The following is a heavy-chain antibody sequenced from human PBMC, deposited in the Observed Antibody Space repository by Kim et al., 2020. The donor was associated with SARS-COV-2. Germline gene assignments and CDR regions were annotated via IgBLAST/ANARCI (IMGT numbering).Heavy chain of an antibody. V-gene: IGHV3-23*03. D-gene: IGHD6-6*01. CDR2: ISSGDSSP. CDR3: ALPKFLHSSSSGQYDY. Sequence: GGSLRLSCAASGFTFSNYAMNWVRQAPGKGLEWVSVISSGDSSPYYADSVKGRFTISRDNSKNTLYLQMNSLRAEDTAVYYCALPKFLHSSSSGQYDYWGQGTLVTVSS. J-gene: IGHJ4*02. CDR1: GFTFSNYA.